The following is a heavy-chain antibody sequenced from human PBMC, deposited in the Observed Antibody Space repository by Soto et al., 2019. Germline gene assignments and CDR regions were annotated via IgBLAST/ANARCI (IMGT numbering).Heavy chain of an antibody. D-gene: IGHD2-15*01. CDR1: GYTFTSYD. CDR2: MNPISGNT. J-gene: IGHJ4*02. CDR3: AIGRSDYLDY. Sequence: QVQLVQSGAEVKKPGASVKVSCKASGYTFTSYDINWVRQSTGKWLEWMGWMNPISGNTGYAQKFQARVTMTRNTTIITAYMELSSLRSEDTALCYCAIGRSDYLDYWGQGTLVTVSS. V-gene: IGHV1-8*01.